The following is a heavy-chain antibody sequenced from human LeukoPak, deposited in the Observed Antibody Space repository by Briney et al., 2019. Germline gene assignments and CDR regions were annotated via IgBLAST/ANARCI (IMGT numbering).Heavy chain of an antibody. CDR3: ARAKPDYVWGSYRPLFDY. J-gene: IGHJ4*02. CDR2: IKHSGST. Sequence: SETLSLTCAVYGGSFSGYYWSWIRQPPGKGLEWIGEIKHSGSTNYNPSLKSRVTISVDTSKIQFSLKLSSVTAADTAVYYCARAKPDYVWGSYRPLFDYWGQGTLVTVSS. D-gene: IGHD3-16*02. CDR1: GGSFSGYY. V-gene: IGHV4-34*01.